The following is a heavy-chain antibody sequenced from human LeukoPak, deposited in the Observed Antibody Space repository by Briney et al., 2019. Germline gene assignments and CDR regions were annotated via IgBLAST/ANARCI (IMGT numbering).Heavy chain of an antibody. CDR2: INHSGST. D-gene: IGHD3-10*01. J-gene: IGHJ4*02. V-gene: IGHV4-34*01. CDR3: ARRTGRWAYGSGSYYNVPNFYFDY. CDR1: GGSFSGYY. Sequence: PSETLSLTCAVYGGSFSGYYWSWIRQPPEKGLEWIGEINHSGSTNYNPSLKSRVTISVDTSKNQFSLKLSSVTAADTAVYYCARRTGRWAYGSGSYYNVPNFYFDYWGQGTLVTVSS.